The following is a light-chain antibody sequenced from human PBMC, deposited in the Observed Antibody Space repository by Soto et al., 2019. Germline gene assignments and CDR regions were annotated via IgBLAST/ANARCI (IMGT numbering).Light chain of an antibody. CDR1: QDIYNS. Sequence: DIQMTQSPSSLSASVRDRVTITCQASQDIYNSLNWYHNKPGKAPELLIYGASNLQTGVPSRFSGSGSGTDFTLTISSLQPEDTGTYSCQHYDNVTPTFGTGTKVNI. J-gene: IGKJ3*01. CDR3: QHYDNVTPT. V-gene: IGKV1-33*01. CDR2: GAS.